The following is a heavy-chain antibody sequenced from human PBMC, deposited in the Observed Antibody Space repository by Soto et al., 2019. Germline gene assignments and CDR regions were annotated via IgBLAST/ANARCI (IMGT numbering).Heavy chain of an antibody. D-gene: IGHD3-16*01. Sequence: GSLRLPCTASGFSFSTYWMSWVRQAPGKGLEWVANMKNDGSETYYVDSVKGRFTISRDNAKTSLYLQMNSLRAEDTAVYYCAKGGHIDFCGPGTLVTVYS. V-gene: IGHV3-7*03. CDR2: MKNDGSET. CDR3: AKGGHIDF. CDR1: GFSFSTYW. J-gene: IGHJ4*02.